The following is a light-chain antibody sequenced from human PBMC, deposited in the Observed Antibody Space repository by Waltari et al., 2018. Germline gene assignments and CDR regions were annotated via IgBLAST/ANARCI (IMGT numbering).Light chain of an antibody. Sequence: DIVMTQSPDSLAVSLGERATINCKFSQSLLYSSNNKNFLAWYQQKPGQPPKLLIYWASTREFGVPDRFSGSGSGTDFTLTISSLQAEDVADYYCQQYYTIPLTFGGGTKVEI. J-gene: IGKJ4*01. CDR2: WAS. V-gene: IGKV4-1*01. CDR3: QQYYTIPLT. CDR1: QSLLYSSNNKNF.